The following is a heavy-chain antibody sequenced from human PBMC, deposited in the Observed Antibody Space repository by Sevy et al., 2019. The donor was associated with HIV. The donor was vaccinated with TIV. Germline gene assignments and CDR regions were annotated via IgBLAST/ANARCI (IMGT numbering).Heavy chain of an antibody. J-gene: IGHJ3*02. Sequence: ASVKFSCKASGGTFSSYAISWVRQAPGQGLEWMGGIIPIFGTANYAQKFQGRVTITADESTSTAYMELSSLRSEDTAVYYCARPRITMIVVDAFDIWGQGTMVTVSS. CDR3: ARPRITMIVVDAFDI. CDR1: GGTFSSYA. V-gene: IGHV1-69*13. D-gene: IGHD3-22*01. CDR2: IIPIFGTA.